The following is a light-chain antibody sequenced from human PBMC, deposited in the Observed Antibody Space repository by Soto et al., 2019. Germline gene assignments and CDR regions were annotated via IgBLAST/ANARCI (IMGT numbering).Light chain of an antibody. V-gene: IGLV2-14*01. Sequence: QSVLTQPASVSGSPGQSITISCTGSSGDIGDYKYVSWYKQHPGKAPKLMIYDVSNRPSGVSNRFSASKSGNTASLTISGLQAEDEADYYCSSYTSTNFVIFGGGTKVT. CDR3: SSYTSTNFVI. CDR2: DVS. J-gene: IGLJ2*01. CDR1: SGDIGDYKY.